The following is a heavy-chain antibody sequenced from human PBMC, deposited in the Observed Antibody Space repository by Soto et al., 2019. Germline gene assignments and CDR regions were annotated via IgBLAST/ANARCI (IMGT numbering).Heavy chain of an antibody. J-gene: IGHJ4*02. V-gene: IGHV3-7*05. CDR1: GCIFSSEW. CDR3: VRYLSGVPHDY. Sequence: EVQLVEAGGGLVQPGGSLRLSCAASGCIFSSEWMNWVRQAQGKRLEWVANIKRDGSEKNYVDSVNGRFTIFRDNAKNSLYLQMSSLRAEDTAVYYGVRYLSGVPHDYWGQGPKVTVSS. D-gene: IGHD2-8*01. CDR2: IKRDGSEK.